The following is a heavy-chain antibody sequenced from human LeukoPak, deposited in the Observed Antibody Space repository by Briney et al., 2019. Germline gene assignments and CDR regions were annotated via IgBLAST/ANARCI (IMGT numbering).Heavy chain of an antibody. V-gene: IGHV5-51*01. Sequence: GESLKISCKGSGYSFTSYWIGWVRQMPGKGLEWMGIIYPGASDTRYSPSFQGQVTISADKSISTAYLQWSSLKASDTAMYYCARQSQRGAHYYDSSGYYWNWFDPWGQGTLVTVSS. CDR2: IYPGASDT. CDR1: GYSFTSYW. CDR3: ARQSQRGAHYYDSSGYYWNWFDP. J-gene: IGHJ5*02. D-gene: IGHD3-22*01.